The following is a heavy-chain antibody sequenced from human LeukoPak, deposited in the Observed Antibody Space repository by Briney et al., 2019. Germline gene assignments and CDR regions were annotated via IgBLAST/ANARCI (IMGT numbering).Heavy chain of an antibody. J-gene: IGHJ4*02. Sequence: SETLSLTCTVSGDSISSSSYYWGWIRQPPGKGLEWIGSIYYSGSTYYNPSLKSRVTISVNTSKNQFSLKLSSVTAADTAVYYCARHTMGLLRYFDWRYDYWGQGTLVTVSS. CDR3: ARHTMGLLRYFDWRYDY. CDR1: GDSISSSSYY. D-gene: IGHD3-9*01. V-gene: IGHV4-39*01. CDR2: IYYSGST.